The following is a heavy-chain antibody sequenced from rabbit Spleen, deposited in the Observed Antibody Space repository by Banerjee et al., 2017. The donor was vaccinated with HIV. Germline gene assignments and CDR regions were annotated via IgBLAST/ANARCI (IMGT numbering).Heavy chain of an antibody. CDR3: ARDLVAVIGWNFNL. J-gene: IGHJ4*01. CDR2: INLITGKS. Sequence: QDHLVESGGGLVQPGGSLKLSCKASAFDFSSGGVSWVRQAPGKGLEWIACINLITGKSVYASWAKGRFTMSRISSTTVTLQMTSLTAADTATYFCARDLVAVIGWNFNLWGPGTLVTVS. D-gene: IGHD1-1*01. CDR1: AFDFSSGG. V-gene: IGHV1S45*01.